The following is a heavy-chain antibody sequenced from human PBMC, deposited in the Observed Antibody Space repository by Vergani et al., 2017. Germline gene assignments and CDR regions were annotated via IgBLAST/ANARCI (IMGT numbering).Heavy chain of an antibody. D-gene: IGHD3-10*01. V-gene: IGHV4-38-2*01. Sequence: QVQLQESGPGLVKPSETLTLTCDVSDSSIMTNPYWGWFRQSPGKGLEWIVCIHHSGDTHYNSSLKSRVSISIVSSSKFSLSLTSLTAADTAIYYCARHRGSGGFFPSSYFYGIDVWGHGTTATVSS. CDR3: ARHRGSGGFFPSSYFYGIDV. CDR1: DSSIMTNPY. CDR2: IHHSGDT. J-gene: IGHJ6*02.